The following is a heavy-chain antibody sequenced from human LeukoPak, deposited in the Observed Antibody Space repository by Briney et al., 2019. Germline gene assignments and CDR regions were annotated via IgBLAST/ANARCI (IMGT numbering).Heavy chain of an antibody. CDR3: TATSGSGWYGVDY. Sequence: GGSLRLSCAASGFTFSNAWMGWVRQAPGKGLEWVGRIKSKTDGGTTDYAAPVKGRFTISRDDSKNTLYLQMNSLKTEDTAVYYCTATSGSGWYGVDYWGQGTLVTVSS. V-gene: IGHV3-15*01. J-gene: IGHJ4*02. CDR2: IKSKTDGGTT. D-gene: IGHD6-19*01. CDR1: GFTFSNAW.